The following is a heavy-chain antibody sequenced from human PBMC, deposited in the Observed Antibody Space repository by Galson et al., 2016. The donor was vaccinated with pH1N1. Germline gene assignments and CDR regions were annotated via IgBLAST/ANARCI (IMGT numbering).Heavy chain of an antibody. Sequence: LRLSCAASGFTFSSYGLHWVRQAPGKGLESVAFIWHDGSNKYYGDSVKGRFTLSRDNSKNTLHLQMNSLRSEDTSVYYCAKEGYREVKRWAPFDYWGQGTLVTVSS. J-gene: IGHJ4*02. CDR3: AKEGYREVKRWAPFDY. CDR1: GFTFSSYG. D-gene: IGHD1-26*01. V-gene: IGHV3-30*02. CDR2: IWHDGSNK.